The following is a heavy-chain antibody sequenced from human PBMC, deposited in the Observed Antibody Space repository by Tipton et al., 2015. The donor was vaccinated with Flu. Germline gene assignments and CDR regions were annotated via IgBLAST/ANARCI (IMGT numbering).Heavy chain of an antibody. CDR1: GGSISSSSYH. V-gene: IGHV4-39*07. D-gene: IGHD1-26*01. CDR2: VHYSGST. J-gene: IGHJ4*02. CDR3: AREGRNSGGLDY. Sequence: TLSLTCTVSGGSISSSSYHWGWIRQLPGMGLEWIGSVHYSGSTYQNPSLESRVTISVDTPKNQFSLKLSSVTAADTAVYFCAREGRNSGGLDYWGQGTLVTVSS.